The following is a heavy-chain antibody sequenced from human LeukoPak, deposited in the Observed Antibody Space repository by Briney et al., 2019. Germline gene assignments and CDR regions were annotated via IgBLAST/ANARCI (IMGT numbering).Heavy chain of an antibody. CDR3: ARHMGLGYSYGYPYFDY. V-gene: IGHV4-61*05. CDR2: IYYSGDT. CDR1: GGSISSSAYY. D-gene: IGHD5-18*01. J-gene: IGHJ4*02. Sequence: SETLSLTCTVSGGSISSSAYYWGWIRQPPGKELEWIGDIYYSGDTYYNPSLKSRVTISVDTSKNQFSLKLSSVTAADTAVYYCARHMGLGYSYGYPYFDYWGQGTLVTVSS.